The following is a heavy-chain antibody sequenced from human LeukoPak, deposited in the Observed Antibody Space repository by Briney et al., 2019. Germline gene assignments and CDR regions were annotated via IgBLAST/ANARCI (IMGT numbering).Heavy chain of an antibody. CDR3: ARGGYYDSTDAFDI. J-gene: IGHJ3*02. CDR1: GGSISSGGYS. V-gene: IGHV4-30-2*01. Sequence: SETLSLTCAVSGGSISSGGYSWSWIRQPPGKGLEWIGYIYHSGSTYYNPSLKSRVTISVDRSKNQFSLKLSSVTAADTAVYYCARGGYYDSTDAFDIWGQGTTVTVSS. CDR2: IYHSGST. D-gene: IGHD3-22*01.